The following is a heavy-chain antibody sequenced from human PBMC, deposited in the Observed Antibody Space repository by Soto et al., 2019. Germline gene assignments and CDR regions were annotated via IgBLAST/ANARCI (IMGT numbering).Heavy chain of an antibody. CDR1: GFTFSNAW. V-gene: IGHV3-15*01. J-gene: IGHJ4*02. D-gene: IGHD2-8*01. CDR3: PSFRLIVLMVYAAKWFDY. Sequence: PGGSLRLSCAASGFTFSNAWMSWVRQAPGKGLEWVGRIKSKTDGGTTDYAAPVKGRFTISRDDSKNTLYLQMNSLKTEDTAVYYFPSFRLIVLMVYAAKWFDYWGQGTLVTVSS. CDR2: IKSKTDGGTT.